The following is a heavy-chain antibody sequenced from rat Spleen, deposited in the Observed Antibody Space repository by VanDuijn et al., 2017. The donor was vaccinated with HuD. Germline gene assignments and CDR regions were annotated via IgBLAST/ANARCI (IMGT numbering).Heavy chain of an antibody. D-gene: IGHD1-9*01. Sequence: EVQLVESDGGLVQPGRSLKLSCATSGLTFSDYGMAWVRQAPAKGLEWVATISYGDSSGHSSTYYRDSVKGRFTISRDNAKSTLSLQMDSLRSDDTATYYCARRHYGYTDYFDYWGQGVMVTVSS. CDR3: ARRHYGYTDYFDY. V-gene: IGHV5-29*01. J-gene: IGHJ2*01. CDR1: GLTFSDYG. CDR2: ISYGDSSGHSST.